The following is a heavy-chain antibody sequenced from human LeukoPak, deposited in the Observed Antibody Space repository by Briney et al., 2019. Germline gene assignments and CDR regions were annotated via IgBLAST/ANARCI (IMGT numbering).Heavy chain of an antibody. CDR2: IYYSGST. Sequence: SETLSLTCTVSGGSISRYYWSWIRQPPGNGLEWIGYIYYSGSTNYNPSLKSRVTISVDTSKNQFSLKLSSVTAADTAVYYCARVKADYYGSGRNSFDYWGQGTLVTVSS. J-gene: IGHJ4*02. V-gene: IGHV4-59*01. CDR1: GGSISRYY. D-gene: IGHD3-10*01. CDR3: ARVKADYYGSGRNSFDY.